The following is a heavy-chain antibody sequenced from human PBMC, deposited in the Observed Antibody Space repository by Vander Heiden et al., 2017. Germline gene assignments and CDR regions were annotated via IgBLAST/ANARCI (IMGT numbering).Heavy chain of an antibody. D-gene: IGHD1-1*01. CDR1: GGTFSSYA. J-gene: IGHJ6*02. Sequence: QVQLVQSGAEVKKPGSSVKVSCKASGGTFSSYAISWVRQAPGQGLEWMGGIIPIFGTANYAQKFQGRVTITADESTSTAYMELSSLRSEDTAVYYCARALDTTGTYYYYYGMDVWGQGTTVTVSS. CDR3: ARALDTTGTYYYYYGMDV. CDR2: IIPIFGTA. V-gene: IGHV1-69*01.